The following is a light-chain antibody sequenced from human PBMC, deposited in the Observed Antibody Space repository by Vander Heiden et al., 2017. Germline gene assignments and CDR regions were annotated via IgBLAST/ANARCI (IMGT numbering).Light chain of an antibody. CDR2: KAS. Sequence: DIQMTQSPSTLSASVGDRVTITCRASQSINTYLAWKQQKPGKAPNLLIYKASILESGVPSRFSGSGSGTEFTLTISSLQPDDFATYYCQQYNSFTWTFGQGTKVEIK. CDR1: QSINTY. CDR3: QQYNSFTWT. J-gene: IGKJ1*01. V-gene: IGKV1-5*03.